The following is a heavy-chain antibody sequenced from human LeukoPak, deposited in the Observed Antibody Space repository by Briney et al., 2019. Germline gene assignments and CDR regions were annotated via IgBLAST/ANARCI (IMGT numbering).Heavy chain of an antibody. D-gene: IGHD5-18*01. CDR1: GFTFSSYE. CDR3: ARGAAMVYHFDC. Sequence: PGGSLRLSCAASGFTFSSYEMNGVRQAPGKGLEWVSYISSSGSTIYYADSVKGRFTISRGNAKNSLYLQMNSLRAEDRAVYYCARGAAMVYHFDCWGQGTLVTVSS. J-gene: IGHJ4*02. CDR2: ISSSGSTI. V-gene: IGHV3-48*03.